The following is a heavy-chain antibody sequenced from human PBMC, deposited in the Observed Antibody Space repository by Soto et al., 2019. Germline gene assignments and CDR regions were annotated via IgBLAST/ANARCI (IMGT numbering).Heavy chain of an antibody. CDR3: AKRPRGTAMANFDY. CDR2: ISGSGGST. J-gene: IGHJ4*02. V-gene: IGHV3-23*01. D-gene: IGHD5-18*01. CDR1: GFTFSSYS. Sequence: PGGSLRLSCAASGFTFSSYSMNWVRQAPGKGLEWVSAISGSGGSTYYADSVKGRFTISRDNSKNTLYLQMNSLRAEDTAVYYCAKRPRGTAMANFDYWGQGTLVTVSS.